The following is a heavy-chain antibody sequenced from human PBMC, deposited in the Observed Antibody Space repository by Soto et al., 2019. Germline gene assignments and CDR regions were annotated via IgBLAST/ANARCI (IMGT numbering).Heavy chain of an antibody. CDR2: ISGSGDRT. Sequence: EVQLLESGGGLVQPGGSLRLSCAASAFTFSGYAMTWVRQAPGKGLEWVSAISGSGDRTYYADSVKGRFTISRDNSKNTLYLQMNTLRAEDTAVYYCAKDKYSSTWYSFDVYGMDVWGQGTTVTVSS. CDR3: AKDKYSSTWYSFDVYGMDV. J-gene: IGHJ6*02. D-gene: IGHD6-13*01. CDR1: AFTFSGYA. V-gene: IGHV3-23*01.